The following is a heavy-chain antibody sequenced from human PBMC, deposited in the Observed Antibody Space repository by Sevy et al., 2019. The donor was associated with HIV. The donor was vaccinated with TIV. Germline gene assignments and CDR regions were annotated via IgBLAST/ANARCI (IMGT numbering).Heavy chain of an antibody. CDR2: IQYDGSDK. CDR1: GFTFSNYG. Sequence: GGSLRLSCAASGFTFSNYGMHWVRQVPGKGLEWVTYIQYDGSDKYYAYSVKGRFTISRDDSTNTLYLQMDSLRPEDTAIYSCAKDLTGHGSRYFDYWGQGTLVTVSS. J-gene: IGHJ4*02. CDR3: AKDLTGHGSRYFDY. V-gene: IGHV3-30*02. D-gene: IGHD2-15*01.